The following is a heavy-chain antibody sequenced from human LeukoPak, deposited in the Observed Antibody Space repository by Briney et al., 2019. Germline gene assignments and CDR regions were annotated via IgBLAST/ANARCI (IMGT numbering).Heavy chain of an antibody. Sequence: GRSLRLSCAASGFTFSSYAMSWVRQAPGKGLEWVSAISGSGGSTYYADSVKGRFTISRDNSKNTLYLQMNSLRAEDTAVYYCAKASSYINAFDIWGQGTMVTVSS. CDR2: ISGSGGST. CDR1: GFTFSSYA. V-gene: IGHV3-23*01. J-gene: IGHJ3*02. CDR3: AKASSYINAFDI. D-gene: IGHD2-15*01.